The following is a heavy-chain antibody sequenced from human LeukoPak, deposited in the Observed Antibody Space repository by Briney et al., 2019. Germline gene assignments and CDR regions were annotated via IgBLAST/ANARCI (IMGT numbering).Heavy chain of an antibody. CDR3: ARDQGGGGTYTGSFHF. V-gene: IGHV3-9*01. D-gene: IGHD1-26*01. CDR2: ISWNSGRI. CDR1: GFNFDDYA. Sequence: GGSLRLSCAASGFNFDDYAMHWVRQGPGKGLEWVSGISWNSGRIGYADSVKGRFTISRDNAKNSLYLQIDSLRVEDTALYYCARDQGGGGTYTGSFHFWGQGTLVTVPS. J-gene: IGHJ4*02.